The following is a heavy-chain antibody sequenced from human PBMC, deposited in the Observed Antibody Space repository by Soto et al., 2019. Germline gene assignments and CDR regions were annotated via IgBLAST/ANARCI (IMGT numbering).Heavy chain of an antibody. CDR1: GYRFAHYF. CDR3: VRENWDYDY. V-gene: IGHV1-2*02. D-gene: IGHD1-7*01. CDR2: INANSGGT. J-gene: IGHJ4*02. Sequence: ASVKVSCKASGYRFAHYFIHWVRQAPRQGLECMGWINANSGGTNYAQTFQGRVTMIRDTSITTAYMEVTSLRSDDTAMYYCVRENWDYDYWGQGTLVTVSS.